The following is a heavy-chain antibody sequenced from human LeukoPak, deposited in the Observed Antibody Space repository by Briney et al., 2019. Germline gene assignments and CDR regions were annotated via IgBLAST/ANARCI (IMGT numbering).Heavy chain of an antibody. V-gene: IGHV3-30*18. CDR2: ISNDGGTK. CDR3: AKDHKNEDCSGGSCPPDY. Sequence: PGASLRLSCAASGVTFSHFGMHWVRQAPGKGLEWVALISNDGGTKYYVDSVKGRFTISRDISKTTNTLYLQMNSLRAEDTAVYYCAKDHKNEDCSGGSCPPDYWGQGTLVTVSS. D-gene: IGHD2-15*01. J-gene: IGHJ4*02. CDR1: GVTFSHFG.